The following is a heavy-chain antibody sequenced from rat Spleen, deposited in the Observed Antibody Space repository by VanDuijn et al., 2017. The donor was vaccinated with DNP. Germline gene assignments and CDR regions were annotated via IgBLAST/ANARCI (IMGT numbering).Heavy chain of an antibody. D-gene: IGHD1-2*01. CDR3: TTGGAAAY. Sequence: EVQLVETGGGLVQPGRSLKLSCVASGFTFSSYWMYWIRQAPGKGLEWVASINTDGSTTYYPDSVKGRFTISRDNAKNTQYLQMDSLRSEDTATYYCTTGGAAAYWGQGTLVTVSS. CDR1: GFTFSSYW. J-gene: IGHJ3*01. V-gene: IGHV5-58*01. CDR2: INTDGSTT.